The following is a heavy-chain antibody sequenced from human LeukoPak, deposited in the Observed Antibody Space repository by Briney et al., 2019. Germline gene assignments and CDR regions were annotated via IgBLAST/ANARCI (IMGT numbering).Heavy chain of an antibody. J-gene: IGHJ4*02. D-gene: IGHD3-9*01. CDR3: AREGASPRSNYDILTGYYD. Sequence: GESLKISCKGSGYSFTSYWIGWVRQMPGKGLEWMGIIYPSDSDTRYSPSFQGQVTISADKSITTAYLQWSSLKASDTAMYYCAREGASPRSNYDILTGYYDWGQGTLVTVSS. CDR1: GYSFTSYW. CDR2: IYPSDSDT. V-gene: IGHV5-51*01.